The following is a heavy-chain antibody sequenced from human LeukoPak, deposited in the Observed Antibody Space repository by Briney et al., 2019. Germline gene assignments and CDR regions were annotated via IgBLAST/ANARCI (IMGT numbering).Heavy chain of an antibody. Sequence: ASVKVSCKASGYTFTAYYMHWVRQAPGQGLEWMGWINPNSGGTNYAQKFQGRVTMTRDTSITTVYMELSRLRSDETAVFYCASFEVGAWGQGTLVTVSS. CDR3: ASFEVGA. J-gene: IGHJ5*02. CDR1: GYTFTAYY. D-gene: IGHD3-10*01. V-gene: IGHV1-2*02. CDR2: INPNSGGT.